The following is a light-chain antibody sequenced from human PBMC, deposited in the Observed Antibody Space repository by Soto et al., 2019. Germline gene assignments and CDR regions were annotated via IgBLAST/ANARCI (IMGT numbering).Light chain of an antibody. V-gene: IGKV3-20*01. CDR3: QQYGSSPRYT. Sequence: EIVLTQSPGTLSLSPGERATLSCRASQSVNSRFLAWYQQNHGQAPRLLIYSASIRASGIPDRFSGSGSGTDVTLTISRLEPEDFAVYFCQQYGSSPRYTFGQGTTLEIK. CDR1: QSVNSRF. J-gene: IGKJ2*01. CDR2: SAS.